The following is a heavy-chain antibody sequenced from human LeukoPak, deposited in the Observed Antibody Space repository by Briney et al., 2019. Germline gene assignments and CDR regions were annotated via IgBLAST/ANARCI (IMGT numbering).Heavy chain of an antibody. D-gene: IGHD3-22*01. V-gene: IGHV4-39*07. Sequence: PSETLSLTCTVSGDSISSSSSYWGWIRQPPGEGLEWIGSIYYSGSTYYNTSLKSRVTISVDTSKNQFSLKLSSVTAADTAVYYCAREGYYDSSGYYWGQGTLVTVSS. CDR3: AREGYYDSSGYY. J-gene: IGHJ4*02. CDR2: IYYSGST. CDR1: GDSISSSSSY.